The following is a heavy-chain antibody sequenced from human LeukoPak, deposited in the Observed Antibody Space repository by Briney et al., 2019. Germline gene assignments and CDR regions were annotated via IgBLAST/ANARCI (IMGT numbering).Heavy chain of an antibody. CDR3: ARVGVVGTDGWG. V-gene: IGHV1-18*01. CDR1: GYTFTSYG. Sequence: KPGASVKVSCKASGYTFTSYGISWVRQAPGQGLEWMGWISAYNGNTNYAQKFQGRVTITADKSTSTAYMELSSLRSEDTAVYYCARVGVVGTDGWGWGQGTLVTVSS. D-gene: IGHD2-21*01. CDR2: ISAYNGNT. J-gene: IGHJ4*02.